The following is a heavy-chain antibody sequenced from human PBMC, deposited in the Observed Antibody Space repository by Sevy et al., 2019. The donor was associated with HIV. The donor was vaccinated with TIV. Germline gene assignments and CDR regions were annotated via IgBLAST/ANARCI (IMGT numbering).Heavy chain of an antibody. J-gene: IGHJ3*02. CDR2: IDQDGSDK. CDR3: ARAGGWGNINHSNQILDI. V-gene: IGHV3-7*01. CDR1: DFIFTGYW. D-gene: IGHD3-16*01. Sequence: GGSLRLSCAASDFIFTGYWMNWVRQAPGKGLEWVANIDQDGSDKRYVDSVRGRFTISRDNANNFLYLQMSSLRADDTAVYYCARAGGWGNINHSNQILDIWGHGTKVTVSS.